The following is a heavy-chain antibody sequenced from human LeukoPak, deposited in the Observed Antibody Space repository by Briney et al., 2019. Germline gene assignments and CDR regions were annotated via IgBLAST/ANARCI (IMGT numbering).Heavy chain of an antibody. D-gene: IGHD3-3*01. CDR3: ARAGVVFAGGYFDY. J-gene: IGHJ4*02. CDR2: INHSGST. Sequence: PSETLSLTCAVYGGSFSGYYWSWIRQPPGKGLEWIGEINHSGSTNYNPSLKSRVTISVDTSKNQFSLKLSSVTAADTAVYYCARAGVVFAGGYFDYWGQGTLVTVSS. V-gene: IGHV4-34*01. CDR1: GGSFSGYY.